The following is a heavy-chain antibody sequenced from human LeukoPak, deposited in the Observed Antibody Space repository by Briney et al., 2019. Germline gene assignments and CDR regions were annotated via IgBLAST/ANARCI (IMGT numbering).Heavy chain of an antibody. J-gene: IGHJ4*02. V-gene: IGHV1-2*02. CDR1: GYTFTGYY. CDR2: INPNSGGT. D-gene: IGHD6-13*01. CDR3: ARGGLKAAAGRVFDY. Sequence: ASVKVSCKASGYTFTGYYIHWVRQAPGQGLERMGWINPNSGGTNYAQKFQGRVTMTRDTSISTAYMELSRLRSDDTAVYYCARGGLKAAAGRVFDYWGQGTLVTVSS.